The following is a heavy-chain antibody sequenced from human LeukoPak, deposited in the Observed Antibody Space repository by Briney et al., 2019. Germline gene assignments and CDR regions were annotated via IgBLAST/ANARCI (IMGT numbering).Heavy chain of an antibody. V-gene: IGHV4-59*01. D-gene: IGHD2-2*01. CDR2: IYYSGST. Sequence: SETLSLTCTVSGGSISSYYWSWIRQPPGEGLWWIGHIYYSGSTNYNPSLKSRVTISVDTSKNQFSLKLSSVTAADTAVYYCARGYCSSTSCYAGPIDYWGQGTLVTVSS. CDR1: GGSISSYY. CDR3: ARGYCSSTSCYAGPIDY. J-gene: IGHJ4*02.